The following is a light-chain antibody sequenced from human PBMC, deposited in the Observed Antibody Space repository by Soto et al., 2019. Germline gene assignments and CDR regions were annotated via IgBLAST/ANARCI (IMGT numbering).Light chain of an antibody. CDR2: DVT. CDR1: SSDVAGYNY. J-gene: IGLJ2*01. Sequence: QSVLTQPASVSGSPGQSITISCTGTSSDVAGYNYVSWYQQHPGKAPKLLTYDVTSRPSRVSNRFSGSMSGNTASLTISGLQAEDEADYYCSSYTGSNTLIFGGGTKLTVL. CDR3: SSYTGSNTLI. V-gene: IGLV2-14*01.